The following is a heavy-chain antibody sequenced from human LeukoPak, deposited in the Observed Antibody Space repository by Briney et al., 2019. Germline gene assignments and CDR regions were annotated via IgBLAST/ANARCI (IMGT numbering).Heavy chain of an antibody. CDR1: GFTFSSYG. Sequence: GGSLRLSCAASGFTFSSYGMHWVRQAPGKGLEWVAFIRYDGSNKYYADSVKGRFTISRDNSKNTLYLQMNSLRAEDTAVYYCAKDIPYDSSGYYHQPFDYWGQGTLVTVSS. D-gene: IGHD3-22*01. CDR2: IRYDGSNK. V-gene: IGHV3-30*02. J-gene: IGHJ4*02. CDR3: AKDIPYDSSGYYHQPFDY.